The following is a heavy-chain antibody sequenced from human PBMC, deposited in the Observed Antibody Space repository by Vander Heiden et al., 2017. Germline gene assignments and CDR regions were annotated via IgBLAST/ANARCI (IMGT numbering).Heavy chain of an antibody. CDR2: IGTAGDT. D-gene: IGHD3-22*01. V-gene: IGHV3-13*01. CDR3: ARGLGSPITMTHFDY. J-gene: IGHJ4*02. CDR1: SSTYRSYD. Sequence: EAQPLESARGFAQLGRSLRHPCTHASSTYRSYDMHWVRQATGKGLEWVSAIGTAGDTYYPGSVKGRFTISRENAKNSLYLQMNSLRAGDTAVCYCARGLGSPITMTHFDYWGQGTLVTVSS.